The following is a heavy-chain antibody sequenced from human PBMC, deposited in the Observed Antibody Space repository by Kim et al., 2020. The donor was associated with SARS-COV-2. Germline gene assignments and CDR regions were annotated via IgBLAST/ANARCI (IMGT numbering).Heavy chain of an antibody. CDR2: IYSSGSA. D-gene: IGHD2-2*01. CDR1: GDSTTNNY. J-gene: IGHJ6*02. V-gene: IGHV4-4*07. CDR3: ARDLVVVVPPAILSSDTEDYYYYYGLAV. Sequence: SETLSLTCTVSGDSTTNNYWNWIRQPAGKGLEWIGRIYSSGSASYNPSLKSRITMSVDTSKNQISLDLSSVTAADTAVYYCARDLVVVVPPAILSSDTEDYYYYYGLAVWGHGTTVNVSS.